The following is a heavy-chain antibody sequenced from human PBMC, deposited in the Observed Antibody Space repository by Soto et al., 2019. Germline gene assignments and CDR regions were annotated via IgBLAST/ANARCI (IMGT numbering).Heavy chain of an antibody. CDR3: ARHDAHNYDILTGYYFNWFDP. CDR2: IYYSGST. Sequence: SETLSLTCTVSGGSISSYYWSWIRQPPGKGLEWIGYIYYSGSTNYNPSLKSRVTISVDTSKNQFSLKLSSVTAADTAVYYCARHDAHNYDILTGYYFNWFDPWGQGTLVTVSS. D-gene: IGHD3-9*01. CDR1: GGSISSYY. J-gene: IGHJ5*02. V-gene: IGHV4-59*08.